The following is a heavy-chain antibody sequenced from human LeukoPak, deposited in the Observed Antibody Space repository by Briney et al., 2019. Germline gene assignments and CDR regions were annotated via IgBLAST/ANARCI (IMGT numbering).Heavy chain of an antibody. CDR3: ARDRGGRYSAIDY. Sequence: GGSLRLSCAASGVTFSSYSMNWVRQAPGEGLERVSFISSGSSTIYYAESVKGRLTISRDNAKNSLYLQMNSLRAEDTAVYYCARDRGGRYSAIDYWGQGTLVTVSS. CDR1: GVTFSSYS. CDR2: ISSGSSTI. D-gene: IGHD1-26*01. J-gene: IGHJ4*02. V-gene: IGHV3-48*04.